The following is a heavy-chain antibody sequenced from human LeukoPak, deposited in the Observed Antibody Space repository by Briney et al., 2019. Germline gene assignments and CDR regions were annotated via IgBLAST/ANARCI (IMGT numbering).Heavy chain of an antibody. CDR1: GGSISSGDYY. CDR3: ARVLITMVRGVIVDWYFDL. CDR2: IYYSGST. V-gene: IGHV4-31*03. Sequence: SQTLSLTCTVSGGSISSGDYYWSWIRQPPGKGLEWIGYIYYSGSTYYNPSLKSRVTISVDTSKNQFSLKLSSVTAADTAVYYCARVLITMVRGVIVDWYFDLWGRGTLVTVSS. J-gene: IGHJ2*01. D-gene: IGHD3-10*01.